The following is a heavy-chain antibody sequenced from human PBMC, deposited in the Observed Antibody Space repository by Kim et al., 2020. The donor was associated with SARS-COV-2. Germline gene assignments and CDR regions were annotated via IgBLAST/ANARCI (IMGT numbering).Heavy chain of an antibody. CDR2: INAGNGNT. CDR3: ARDPRVMVRGVRDPYYGMDV. D-gene: IGHD3-10*01. V-gene: IGHV1-3*01. CDR1: GYTFTSYA. J-gene: IGHJ6*02. Sequence: ASVKVYCKASGYTFTSYAMHWVRQAPGQRLEWMGWINAGNGNTKYSQKFQGRVTITRDTSASTAYMELSSLRSEDTAVYYCARDPRVMVRGVRDPYYGMDVWGQGTTVTVSS.